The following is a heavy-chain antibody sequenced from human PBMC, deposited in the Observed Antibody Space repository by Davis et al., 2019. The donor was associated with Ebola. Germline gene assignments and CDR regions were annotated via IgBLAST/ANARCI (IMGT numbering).Heavy chain of an antibody. V-gene: IGHV1-3*01. CDR2: INAGNGNT. J-gene: IGHJ6*02. D-gene: IGHD3-3*01. CDR3: ARDGTSTIFGVVTNYYYYYGMDV. CDR1: GYTFTSYA. Sequence: ASVKVSCKASGYTFTSYAMHWVRQAPGQRLEWMGWINAGNGNTKYSQKFQGRVTITRDTSASTAYMELSSLRSEDTAVYYCARDGTSTIFGVVTNYYYYYGMDVWGQGTTVTVSS.